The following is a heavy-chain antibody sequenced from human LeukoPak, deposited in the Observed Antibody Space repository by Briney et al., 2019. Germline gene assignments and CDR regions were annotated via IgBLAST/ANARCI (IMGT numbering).Heavy chain of an antibody. V-gene: IGHV1-18*01. CDR2: INAFKGNT. Sequence: ASVKGSCKGSGYNFSSYGVSWGGQAPGQRVEWIGWINAFKGNTNYAQKLQGRVTMTTDTSTSTAYMELRSLRSDDTAVYYCARDGPPDYDILTGYYYYYYMDVWGKGTTVTISS. CDR3: ARDGPPDYDILTGYYYYYYMDV. D-gene: IGHD3-9*01. CDR1: GYNFSSYG. J-gene: IGHJ6*03.